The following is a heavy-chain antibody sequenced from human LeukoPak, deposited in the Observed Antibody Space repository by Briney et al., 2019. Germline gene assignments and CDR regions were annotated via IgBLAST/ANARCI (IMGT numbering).Heavy chain of an antibody. Sequence: SVKVSCKASGGTFSSYGVSWVRQAPGQGLEWMGGIIPIFGTANYAQKFQGRVTITTDESTSTAYMELSSLRSEDTAVYYCARDSGSYWSGYYAFDPWGQGTLVTVSS. J-gene: IGHJ5*02. CDR1: GGTFSSYG. V-gene: IGHV1-69*05. CDR3: ARDSGSYWSGYYAFDP. D-gene: IGHD3-3*01. CDR2: IIPIFGTA.